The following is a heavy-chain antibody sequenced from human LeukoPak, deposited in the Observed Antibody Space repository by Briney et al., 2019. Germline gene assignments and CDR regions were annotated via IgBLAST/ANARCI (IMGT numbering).Heavy chain of an antibody. Sequence: GRSLRLSCAASGFTFSSYGMHWVRQAPGKGLEWVAVISYDGSNKYYADSVKGRFTISRDNSKNTLYLQMNSLRAEDTAVYYYAKEILRYFDWLPPDYYGMDVWGKGTTVTVSS. V-gene: IGHV3-30*18. CDR3: AKEILRYFDWLPPDYYGMDV. D-gene: IGHD3-9*01. J-gene: IGHJ6*04. CDR1: GFTFSSYG. CDR2: ISYDGSNK.